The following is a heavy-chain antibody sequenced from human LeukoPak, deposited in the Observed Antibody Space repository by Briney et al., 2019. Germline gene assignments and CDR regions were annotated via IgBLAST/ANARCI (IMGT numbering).Heavy chain of an antibody. CDR3: ARPPYYDSSEKDY. CDR1: GSRFTSYW. Sequence: GEPLKISCQGAGSRFTSYWIGWGRRLPGKGREGMGIIYPGDSDTRYSPSFQGQVTISADKSISTAYLQWSSLKASDTAMYYCARPPYYDSSEKDYWGQGTLVTVSS. CDR2: IYPGDSDT. V-gene: IGHV5-51*01. J-gene: IGHJ4*02. D-gene: IGHD3-22*01.